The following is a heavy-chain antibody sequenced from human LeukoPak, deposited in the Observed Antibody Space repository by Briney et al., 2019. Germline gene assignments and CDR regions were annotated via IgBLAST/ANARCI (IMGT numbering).Heavy chain of an antibody. CDR3: ARLGRGWLRDAFDI. Sequence: SETLSLTCTVSGGSISSYYWSWIRQPPGKGLEWIGYIYYSGSTNYNPSLKSRVTISVDTSKNQFSLKLSSVTAADTAVYYCARLGRGWLRDAFDIWGQGTMVTVSS. D-gene: IGHD6-19*01. CDR1: GGSISSYY. J-gene: IGHJ3*02. CDR2: IYYSGST. V-gene: IGHV4-59*08.